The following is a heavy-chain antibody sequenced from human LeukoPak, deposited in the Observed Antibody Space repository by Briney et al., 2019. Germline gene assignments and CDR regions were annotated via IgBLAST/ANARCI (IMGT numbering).Heavy chain of an antibody. CDR2: INTNSGGT. Sequence: ASVKVSCKASGYTFTGYYMHWVRQAPGQGLEWMGWINTNSGGTNYAQKFQGRVTMTRDTSISTAYMELSRLRSDDTAVYYCARGPSITMIVVAHWFDPWGQGTLVTVSS. J-gene: IGHJ5*02. V-gene: IGHV1-2*02. D-gene: IGHD3-22*01. CDR3: ARGPSITMIVVAHWFDP. CDR1: GYTFTGYY.